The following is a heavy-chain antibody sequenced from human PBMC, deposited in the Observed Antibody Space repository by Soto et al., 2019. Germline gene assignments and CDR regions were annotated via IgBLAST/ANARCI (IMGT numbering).Heavy chain of an antibody. J-gene: IGHJ4*02. Sequence: SETLSLTCTVSGGSISSYYWSWIRQPPGKGLEWIGYVYYSGGPNYNPSLKSRVTISLDTSKNQFSLKLSSVTAADTAVYYCARSTGSLFDYWGQGALVTVSS. D-gene: IGHD2-8*02. CDR3: ARSTGSLFDY. V-gene: IGHV4-59*01. CDR2: VYYSGGP. CDR1: GGSISSYY.